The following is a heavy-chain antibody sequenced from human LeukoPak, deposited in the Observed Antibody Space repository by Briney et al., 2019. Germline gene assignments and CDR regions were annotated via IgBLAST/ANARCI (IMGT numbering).Heavy chain of an antibody. Sequence: ASVKVSCKASGYTFTDYYIHWVRQAPGQGLEWMGWINPNSGGTNSAQNFQGRVTMTRDTSISTAYMELSRLRSDDTAVYYCARVGYCSGGSCFGWFDPWGQGTLVTVSS. CDR3: ARVGYCSGGSCFGWFDP. V-gene: IGHV1-2*02. D-gene: IGHD2-15*01. J-gene: IGHJ5*02. CDR1: GYTFTDYY. CDR2: INPNSGGT.